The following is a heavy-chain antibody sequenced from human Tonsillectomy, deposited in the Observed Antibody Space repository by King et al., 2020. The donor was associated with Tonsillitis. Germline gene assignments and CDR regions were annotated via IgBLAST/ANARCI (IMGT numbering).Heavy chain of an antibody. CDR2: LSWEENLK. CDR1: GFAVNPRV. V-gene: IGHV3-30*17. Sequence: QVQLVESGGGVVQPGASLSLSCSASGFAVNPRVMHWVRRGPGKGPEGGVGLSWEENLKHYEASERGLFTVSRDTSKNTLILQMNTLGHDDTALYYCAREGWSSGRAPAFDLWGQGTVVTVSS. D-gene: IGHD3-22*01. CDR3: AREGWSSGRAPAFDL. J-gene: IGHJ3*01.